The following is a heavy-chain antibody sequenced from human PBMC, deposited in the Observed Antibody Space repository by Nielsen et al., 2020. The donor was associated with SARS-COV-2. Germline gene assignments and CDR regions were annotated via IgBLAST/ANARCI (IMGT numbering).Heavy chain of an antibody. J-gene: IGHJ5*02. V-gene: IGHV1-18*04. CDR1: GYTFTKYG. Sequence: ASVKVSCKASGYTFTKYGISWVRQAPGQGLEWMGWINRNSDSAKYVKKFLGRVIMTTDTSTSTAYLEVRSLRSDDTAVYYCASSAPPSGFNWFDPWGQGTLVTVSS. CDR3: ASSAPPSGFNWFDP. D-gene: IGHD3-22*01. CDR2: INRNSDSA.